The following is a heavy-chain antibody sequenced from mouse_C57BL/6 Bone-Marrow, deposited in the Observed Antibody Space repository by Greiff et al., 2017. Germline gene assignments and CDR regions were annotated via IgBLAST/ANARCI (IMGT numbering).Heavy chain of an antibody. D-gene: IGHD1-1*01. CDR3: TTPPPPLRYFDV. CDR2: IDPENGDT. Sequence: EVKLVESGAELVRPGASVKLSCTASGFNIKDDYMHWVKQRPEQGLEWIGWIDPENGDTEYASKFQGKATITADTASNTAYLQLSSLTSEDTAVYYCTTPPPPLRYFDVWGTGTTVTVSS. J-gene: IGHJ1*03. CDR1: GFNIKDDY. V-gene: IGHV14-4*01.